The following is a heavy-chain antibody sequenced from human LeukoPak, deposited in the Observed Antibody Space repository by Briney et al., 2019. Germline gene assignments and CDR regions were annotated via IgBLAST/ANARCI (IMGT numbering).Heavy chain of an antibody. J-gene: IGHJ4*02. CDR2: ISSGRSTI. V-gene: IGHV3-21*01. D-gene: IGHD6-19*01. Sequence: PGGSLRLSCAASGFTFSSYSVNWVSHAAGKGLELVLSISSGRSTISYADSMKDRFTISRDNAKNALYLQMNSLRAEDTAVYYCARDAADLAVAFDYWGQGTLVTVSS. CDR3: ARDAADLAVAFDY. CDR1: GFTFSSYS.